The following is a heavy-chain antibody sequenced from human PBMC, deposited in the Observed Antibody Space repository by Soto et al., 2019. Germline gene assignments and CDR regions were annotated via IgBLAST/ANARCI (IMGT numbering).Heavy chain of an antibody. CDR1: GFTFSSYG. CDR2: IWYDGSNK. V-gene: IGHV3-33*01. J-gene: IGHJ4*02. D-gene: IGHD6-19*01. CDR3: ASLQVAVAGKEYFDY. Sequence: GGSLRLSCAASGFTFSSYGMHWVRQAPGKGLEWVAVIWYDGSNKYYADSVKGRFTISRDNSKNTLYLQMNSLRAEDTAVYYCASLQVAVAGKEYFDYWGQGTLVTVSS.